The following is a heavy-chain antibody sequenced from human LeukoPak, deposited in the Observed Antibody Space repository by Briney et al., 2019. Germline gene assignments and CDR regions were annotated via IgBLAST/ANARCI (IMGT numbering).Heavy chain of an antibody. V-gene: IGHV3-7*05. CDR3: ARGGGRHVEY. CDR2: IKEDGSEK. J-gene: IGHJ4*02. D-gene: IGHD2/OR15-2a*01. Sequence: GGSLRLSCAASGFTFSSYWMSWVRQAPGKGLEWVANIKEDGSEKNYVDSVRGRFTISRDNAKNSLYLQMNSLRAEDTAVYYCARGGGRHVEYWGQGNLVTVSS. CDR1: GFTFSSYW.